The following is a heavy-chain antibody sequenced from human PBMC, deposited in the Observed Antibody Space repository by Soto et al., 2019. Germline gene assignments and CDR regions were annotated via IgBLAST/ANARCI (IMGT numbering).Heavy chain of an antibody. CDR3: ARHLAHHHFDY. V-gene: IGHV3-21*05. CDR1: GFTFSSYS. CDR2: ISSSSSYT. Sequence: PGESLRLSCAASGFTFSSYSMRWIRQAPGKGLEWVSYISSSSSYTNYADSVKGRFTISRDNAKNSLYLQMNSLRAEDTAVYYCARHLAHHHFDYWGQGTLVTVSS. J-gene: IGHJ4*02.